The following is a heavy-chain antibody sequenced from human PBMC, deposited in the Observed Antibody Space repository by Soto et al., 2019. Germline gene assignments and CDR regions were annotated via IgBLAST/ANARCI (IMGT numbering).Heavy chain of an antibody. V-gene: IGHV1-69*13. CDR1: GGTFSSYA. CDR3: ARDGSITIFGVAVYNWFDP. J-gene: IGHJ5*02. D-gene: IGHD3-3*01. Sequence: SVKVSCKASGGTFSSYAISWLRQAPGQGLEWMGGIIPIFGTANYAQKFQGRVTITADESTSTAYMELSSLRSEDTAVYYCARDGSITIFGVAVYNWFDPWGQGTLVTVSS. CDR2: IIPIFGTA.